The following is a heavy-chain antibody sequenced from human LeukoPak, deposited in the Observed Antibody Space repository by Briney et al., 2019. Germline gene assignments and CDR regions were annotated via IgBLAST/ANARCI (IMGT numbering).Heavy chain of an antibody. CDR2: ISYDGYDK. CDR3: ARDFFPVVDSTWYEIGY. D-gene: IGHD2-21*01. Sequence: GGSLRLSCAASGFTFNDYALYWVRQAPGKGLEWVTLISYDGYDKSYADSVRGRFTISRDNSRNTLYLQMDSLRSEDTAVYYCARDFFPVVDSTWYEIGYWGQGTLVTVSS. CDR1: GFTFNDYA. J-gene: IGHJ4*02. V-gene: IGHV3-30-3*01.